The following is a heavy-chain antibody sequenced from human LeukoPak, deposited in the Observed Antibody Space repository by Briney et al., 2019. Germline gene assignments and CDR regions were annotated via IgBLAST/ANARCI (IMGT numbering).Heavy chain of an antibody. CDR2: IYYSGSP. CDR3: ARGDYYAGGGRNWFDP. J-gene: IGHJ5*02. V-gene: IGHV4-39*07. Sequence: SETLSLTCTVSGGSISNNSYYWAWIRQPPGKGLECIGSIYYSGSPYYNPSLKSRVTISVDASKNQFSLGLTSVTAADTAVYYCARGDYYAGGGRNWFDPWGQGTLVTVSS. CDR1: GGSISNNSYY. D-gene: IGHD3-16*01.